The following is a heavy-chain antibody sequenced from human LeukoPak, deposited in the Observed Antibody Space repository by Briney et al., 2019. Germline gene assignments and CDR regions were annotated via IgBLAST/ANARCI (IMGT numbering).Heavy chain of an antibody. Sequence: SETLSLTCTVSGGSVSSGSYYWSWIRQPPGKGLEWIGYIYYSGSTNYNPSLKSRVTISVDTSKNQFSLKLSSVTAADTAVYYCARVGAGTFDYWGRGTTVTVSS. CDR3: ARVGAGTFDY. CDR1: GGSVSSGSYY. CDR2: IYYSGST. J-gene: IGHJ4*02. D-gene: IGHD4/OR15-4a*01. V-gene: IGHV4-61*01.